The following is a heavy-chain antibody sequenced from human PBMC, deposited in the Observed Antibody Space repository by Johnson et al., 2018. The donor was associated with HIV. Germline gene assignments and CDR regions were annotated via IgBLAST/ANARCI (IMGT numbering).Heavy chain of an antibody. CDR3: ARAVARGQWLADGYI. J-gene: IGHJ3*02. CDR2: ISYDGSNK. CDR1: GFTVSSNY. Sequence: QVQLVESGGGLVKPGGSLRLSCAASGFTVSSNYMSWVRQAPGKGLEWVAVISYDGSNKYYADSVKGRFTISRDNSKNTLYLQMNSLRHNDTAVYYCARAVARGQWLADGYIWGQGTTVTVSS. V-gene: IGHV3-30*12. D-gene: IGHD6-19*01.